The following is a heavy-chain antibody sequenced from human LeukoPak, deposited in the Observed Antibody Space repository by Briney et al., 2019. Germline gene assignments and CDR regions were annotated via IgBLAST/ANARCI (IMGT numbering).Heavy chain of an antibody. Sequence: GGSLRLSCAASGFAFSYYWMTWVRQAPGKGLEWVANIKKDGSEKYYVDSVKGRFTISRDNSRNTLYLQMDSLRSEDTAVYYCARDFFPVVDSTWYEIGYWGQGTLVTVSS. V-gene: IGHV3-7*01. CDR1: GFAFSYYW. J-gene: IGHJ4*02. D-gene: IGHD2-21*01. CDR3: ARDFFPVVDSTWYEIGY. CDR2: IKKDGSEK.